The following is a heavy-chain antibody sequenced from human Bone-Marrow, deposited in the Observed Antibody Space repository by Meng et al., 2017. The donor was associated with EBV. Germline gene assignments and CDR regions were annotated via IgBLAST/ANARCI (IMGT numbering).Heavy chain of an antibody. D-gene: IGHD3-22*01. CDR3: ARATYYYDSSGYSHALDY. Sequence: QVQLQASGTGLVKPSETLSLTCTVSGGSISSSSYYWGWIRQPPGKGLEWIGSIYYSGSTYYNPSLKSRVTISVDTSKNQFSLKLSSVTAADTAVYYCARATYYYDSSGYSHALDYWGQGTLVTVSS. CDR1: GGSISSSSYY. V-gene: IGHV4-39*07. CDR2: IYYSGST. J-gene: IGHJ4*02.